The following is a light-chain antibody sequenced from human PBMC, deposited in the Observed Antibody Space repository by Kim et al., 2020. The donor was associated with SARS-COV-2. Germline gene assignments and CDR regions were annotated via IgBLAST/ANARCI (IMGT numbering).Light chain of an antibody. CDR1: SLRSYY. CDR2: GKN. V-gene: IGLV3-19*01. J-gene: IGLJ2*01. Sequence: SSELTQDPAVSVALGQTVRITCQGDSLRSYYASWYQQKPGQAPVLVISGKNNRPSGLPDRFSCSSSGHTASLTITVSQAVDSADYYFNSSDSSGNRVLFG. CDR3: NSSDSSGNRVL.